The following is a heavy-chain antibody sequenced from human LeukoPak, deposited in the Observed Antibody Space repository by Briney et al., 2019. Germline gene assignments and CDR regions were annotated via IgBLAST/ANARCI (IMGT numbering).Heavy chain of an antibody. Sequence: GASVKVSCKASGGTFSSYAISWVRQAPGQGLEWMGGIIPIFGTANYAQKFQGRVTITTDESTSTAYMELSSLRSEDTAVYYCARDGTTVTDYYYYMDVWGKGTTVTVS. D-gene: IGHD4-11*01. CDR3: ARDGTTVTDYYYYMDV. V-gene: IGHV1-69*05. J-gene: IGHJ6*03. CDR1: GGTFSSYA. CDR2: IIPIFGTA.